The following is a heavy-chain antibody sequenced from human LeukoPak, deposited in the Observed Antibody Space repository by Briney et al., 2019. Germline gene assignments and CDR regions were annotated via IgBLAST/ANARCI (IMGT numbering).Heavy chain of an antibody. CDR2: ISYDGSNK. CDR3: AKPETNYYYYGMDV. CDR1: GFTFSSYG. Sequence: PGGSLRLSCAASGFTFSSYGMHWVRQAPGKGLEWVAVISYDGSNKYYADSVKGRFTISRDNSKNTLYLQMNSLRAEDTAVYYCAKPETNYYYYGMDVWGQGTTVTVSS. D-gene: IGHD1-14*01. J-gene: IGHJ6*02. V-gene: IGHV3-30*18.